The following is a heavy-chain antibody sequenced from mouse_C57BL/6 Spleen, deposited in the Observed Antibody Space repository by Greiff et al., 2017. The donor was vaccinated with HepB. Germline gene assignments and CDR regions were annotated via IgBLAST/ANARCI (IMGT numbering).Heavy chain of an antibody. D-gene: IGHD1-1*01. CDR3: TRWAPTVAPYYFDY. J-gene: IGHJ2*01. CDR2: IDPETGGT. CDR1: GYTFTDYE. V-gene: IGHV1-15*01. Sequence: QVQLQQSGAELVRPGASVTLSCKASGYTFTDYEMHWVKQTPVHGLEWIGAIDPETGGTAYNQKFKGKAILTADKSSSTAYMELRSLTSEDSAVYYCTRWAPTVAPYYFDYWGQGTTLTVSS.